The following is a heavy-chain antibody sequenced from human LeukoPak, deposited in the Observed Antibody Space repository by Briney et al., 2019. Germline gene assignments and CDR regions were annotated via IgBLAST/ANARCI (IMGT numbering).Heavy chain of an antibody. D-gene: IGHD1-26*01. J-gene: IGHJ3*02. CDR1: GFTFSNYG. CDR3: ARQVGVDDAFDI. V-gene: IGHV3-30*03. CDR2: ISYDGSNK. Sequence: GRSLRLSCAASGFTFSNYGMHWVRQAPGKGLEWVAVISYDGSNKYYADSVKGRFTISRDNAKNSVYLQMNSLRAEDTAVYYCARQVGVDDAFDIWGQGTMVTISS.